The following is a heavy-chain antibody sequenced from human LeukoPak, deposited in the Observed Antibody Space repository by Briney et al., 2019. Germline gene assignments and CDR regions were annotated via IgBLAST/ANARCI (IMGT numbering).Heavy chain of an antibody. V-gene: IGHV4-39*01. CDR3: ARQPLEMATSGGFDY. Sequence: SSYGMHWVRQAPGKGLEWIGSIYYSGSTYYNPSLKSRVTISVDTSKNQFSLKLSSVTAADTAVYYCARQPLEMATSGGFDYWGQGTLVTVSS. D-gene: IGHD5-24*01. J-gene: IGHJ4*02. CDR1: SSYG. CDR2: IYYSGST.